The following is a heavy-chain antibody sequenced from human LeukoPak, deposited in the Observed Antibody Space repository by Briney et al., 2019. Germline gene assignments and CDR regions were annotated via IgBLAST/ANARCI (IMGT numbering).Heavy chain of an antibody. Sequence: SETLSLTCAVYGGSFSGYYWSWVRQPPGKGLEGIGEINHSGSTNYNPSLKSRVTISVDTSKNQFSLKLSSVTAADTAVYYCARSPRGGSGSYDYWGQGTLVTVSS. D-gene: IGHD3-10*01. V-gene: IGHV4-34*01. CDR3: ARSPRGGSGSYDY. CDR2: INHSGST. CDR1: GGSFSGYY. J-gene: IGHJ4*02.